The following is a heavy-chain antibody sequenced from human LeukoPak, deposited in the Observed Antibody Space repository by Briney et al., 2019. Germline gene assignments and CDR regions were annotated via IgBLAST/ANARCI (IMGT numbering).Heavy chain of an antibody. J-gene: IGHJ4*02. CDR2: IDPNSGGI. V-gene: IGHV1-2*02. CDR1: GFTFTGYY. Sequence: ASVKVSCKASGFTFTGYYMHWVRQTPGQGLEWMGWIDPNSGGINYAQRFQGRVTMTRDTSISTAYMELSRLTSDDTAVYYCARADTANILGRHYWGQGTLVTVSS. D-gene: IGHD2/OR15-2a*01. CDR3: ARADTANILGRHY.